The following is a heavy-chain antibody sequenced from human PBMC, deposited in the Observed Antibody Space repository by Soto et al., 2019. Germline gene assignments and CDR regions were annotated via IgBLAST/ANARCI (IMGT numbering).Heavy chain of an antibody. D-gene: IGHD1-26*01. J-gene: IGHJ4*02. Sequence: QVQLVESGGGVVQPGRSLRLSCAASGFTFSSYGMHWVRQAPGKGLEWVAVISYDGSNKYYADSVKGRFTISRDNSKNTLYLQMNSLRAEDTAVYYCAKDRRSGSYYEPAGFWGQGTLVTGSS. CDR2: ISYDGSNK. CDR1: GFTFSSYG. CDR3: AKDRRSGSYYEPAGF. V-gene: IGHV3-30*18.